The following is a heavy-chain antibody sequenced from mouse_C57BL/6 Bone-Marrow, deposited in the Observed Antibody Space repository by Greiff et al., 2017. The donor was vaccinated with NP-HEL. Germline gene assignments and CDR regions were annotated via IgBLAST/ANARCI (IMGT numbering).Heavy chain of an antibody. J-gene: IGHJ4*01. V-gene: IGHV1-69*01. D-gene: IGHD1-1*01. CDR1: GYTFTSYW. CDR3: ARRYYGTFYAMDY. Sequence: VQLQQPGAELVMPGASVMLSCKASGYTFTSYWMHWVKQRPGQGLEWIGEIDPSDSYTNYNQKFKGKSTLTVDKSSSTAYMQLSSLTSEDSAVYYCARRYYGTFYAMDYWGQGTSVTVSS. CDR2: IDPSDSYT.